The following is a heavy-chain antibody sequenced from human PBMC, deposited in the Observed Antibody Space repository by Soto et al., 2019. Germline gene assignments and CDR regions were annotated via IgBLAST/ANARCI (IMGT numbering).Heavy chain of an antibody. CDR3: ARQIYDSDTGPNFQYYFDS. Sequence: GEALKISCTGSGYSFAGYWITWVRPQPGKGLEWMGRIDPSDSQTYYSPSFRGHVTISVTKSITTVFLQWSSLRASDTAMYYCARQIYDSDTGPNFQYYFDSWGQGTPVTVSS. CDR2: IDPSDSQT. CDR1: GYSFAGYW. D-gene: IGHD3-22*01. V-gene: IGHV5-10-1*01. J-gene: IGHJ4*02.